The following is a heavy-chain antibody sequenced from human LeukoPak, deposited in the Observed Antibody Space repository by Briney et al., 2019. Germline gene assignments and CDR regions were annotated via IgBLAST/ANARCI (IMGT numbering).Heavy chain of an antibody. CDR2: IRSQAYGGTT. CDR1: AVTFGDYA. V-gene: IGHV3-49*04. Sequence: GGSLRLSCTASAVTFGDYAISWVRQAPGKGLEWVGFIRSQAYGGTTEYAASVKGRFTISRDDSKSIAYLQMNRLTTEDTAFYYCARDSSWSFDYWGQGTPVTVSS. D-gene: IGHD2-15*01. J-gene: IGHJ4*02. CDR3: ARDSSWSFDY.